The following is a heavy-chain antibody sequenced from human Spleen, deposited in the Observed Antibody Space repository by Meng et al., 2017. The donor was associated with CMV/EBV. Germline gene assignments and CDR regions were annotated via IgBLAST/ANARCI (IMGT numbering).Heavy chain of an antibody. V-gene: IGHV3-49*04. Sequence: GGSLRLSCTTSGFIFGDYGINWVRQAPGKGLEWVGFVRSQANGGTTEYAASVKGRFIISRDDSKRIAYLQMNSLQTEDTAVYYCTRESDWNYFFDYWGQGTLVTVSS. CDR1: GFIFGDYG. D-gene: IGHD1-7*01. J-gene: IGHJ4*02. CDR2: VRSQANGGTT. CDR3: TRESDWNYFFDY.